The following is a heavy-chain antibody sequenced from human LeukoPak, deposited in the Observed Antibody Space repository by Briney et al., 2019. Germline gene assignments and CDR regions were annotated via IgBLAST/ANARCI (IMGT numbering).Heavy chain of an antibody. CDR1: GFTFSSYG. CDR2: IWYDGSNK. J-gene: IGHJ6*02. CDR3: ARDLSAMVRGVPTTYYYYGMDV. D-gene: IGHD3-10*01. V-gene: IGHV3-33*01. Sequence: GGSLRLSCAASGFTFSSYGMHWVRQAPGKGLEWVAVIWYDGSNKYYADSVKGRFTISRDNSKNTLYLQMNSLRAEDTAVYYCARDLSAMVRGVPTTYYYYGMDVWGQGTTVTVSS.